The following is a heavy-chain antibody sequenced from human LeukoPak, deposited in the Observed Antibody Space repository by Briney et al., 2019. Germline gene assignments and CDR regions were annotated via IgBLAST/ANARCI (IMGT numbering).Heavy chain of an antibody. D-gene: IGHD4/OR15-4a*01. CDR1: GFTFSSYN. J-gene: IGHJ1*01. Sequence: GGSLRLSCAASGFTFSSYNMNWVRQAPGKGLEWVSSISSSSDYIYYADSVKGRFTISRDNAKNSLYLQMKSLRAEDTAVYYCAKEIYGDPTGGRFQHWGQGTLVTVSS. V-gene: IGHV3-21*01. CDR3: AKEIYGDPTGGRFQH. CDR2: ISSSSDYI.